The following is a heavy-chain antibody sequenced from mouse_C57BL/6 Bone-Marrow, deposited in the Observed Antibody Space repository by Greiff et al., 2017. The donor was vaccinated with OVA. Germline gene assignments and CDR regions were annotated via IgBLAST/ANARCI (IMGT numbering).Heavy chain of an antibody. V-gene: IGHV7-3*01. CDR2: IRNKANGYTT. D-gene: IGHD2-4*01. CDR1: GFTFTDYY. CDR3: ARSRDYDGTSPFAY. Sequence: EVKLVESGGGLVQPGGSLSLSCAASGFTFTDYYMSWVRQPPGKALEWLGFIRNKANGYTTEYSASVKGRFTISRDNSQSILYLQMNALRAEDSATYYCARSRDYDGTSPFAYWGQGTLVTVSA. J-gene: IGHJ3*01.